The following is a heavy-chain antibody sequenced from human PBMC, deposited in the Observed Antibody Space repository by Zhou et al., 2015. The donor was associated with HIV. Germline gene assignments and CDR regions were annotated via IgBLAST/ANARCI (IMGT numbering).Heavy chain of an antibody. D-gene: IGHD6-13*01. CDR1: GYTFNSYD. CDR3: VRGVSVRYTSSQYWFHP. CDR2: MNPNSGNT. Sequence: QAQLVQSGAEVKKPGASVTVSCKASGYTFNSYDINWVRQATGQGLEWMGWMNPNSGNTGYAQNFQGRVTMTRDTSINTAYMELRSLRSDDSAVYYCVRGVSVRYTSSQYWFHPWAQGTLVTVSS. J-gene: IGHJ5*02. V-gene: IGHV1-8*01.